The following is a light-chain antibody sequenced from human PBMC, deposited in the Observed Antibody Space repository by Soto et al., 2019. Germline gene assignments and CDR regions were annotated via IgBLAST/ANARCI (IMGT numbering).Light chain of an antibody. CDR3: KQANSFPST. CDR2: AAS. CDR1: QGISSW. J-gene: IGKJ3*01. Sequence: DIQMTQSPSSVSASVGARDTITCRASQGISSWLAWYQQKPGKDPKLLFYAASSLQGGVPSRFSGSVSETYFTPTISSLQPEYFATYDCKQANSFPSTFGPGTKVDIK. V-gene: IGKV1-12*01.